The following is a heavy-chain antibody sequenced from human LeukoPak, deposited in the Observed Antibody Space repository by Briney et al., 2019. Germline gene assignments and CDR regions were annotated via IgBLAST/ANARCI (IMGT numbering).Heavy chain of an antibody. V-gene: IGHV3-7*01. CDR3: ASGIAAAGTEYFDY. D-gene: IGHD6-13*01. CDR2: IKQDGSEK. J-gene: IGHJ4*02. CDR1: GFTFSSYW. Sequence: GGSLRLSCAASGFTFSSYWMSWVRQAPGKGLEWVANIKQDGSEKYYVDSVKGRFTISRDNAKNSLYLQMNSLRAEDTAVYYCASGIAAAGTEYFDYWGQGTLVTVSS.